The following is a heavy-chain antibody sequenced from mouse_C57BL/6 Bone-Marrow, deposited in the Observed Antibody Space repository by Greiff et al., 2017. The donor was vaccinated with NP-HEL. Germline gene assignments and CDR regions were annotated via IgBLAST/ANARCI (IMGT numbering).Heavy chain of an antibody. V-gene: IGHV1-69*01. Sequence: QVHVKQPGAELVMPGASVKLSCKASGYTFTSYWMHWVKQRPGQGLEWIGEIDPSDSYTNYNQKFKGKSTLTVDKSSSPAYMQLSSLTSEDSAVYYCAREDDYYGSSLYFDYWGQGTTLTVSS. CDR3: AREDDYYGSSLYFDY. J-gene: IGHJ2*01. D-gene: IGHD1-1*01. CDR2: IDPSDSYT. CDR1: GYTFTSYW.